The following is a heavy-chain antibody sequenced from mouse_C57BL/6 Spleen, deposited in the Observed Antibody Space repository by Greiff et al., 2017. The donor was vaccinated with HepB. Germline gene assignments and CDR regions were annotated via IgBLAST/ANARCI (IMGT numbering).Heavy chain of an antibody. V-gene: IGHV1-55*01. Sequence: VQLQQSGAELVKPGASVKMSCKASGYTFTSYWITWVKQRPGQGLEWIGDIYPGSGSTNYNEKFKSKATLTVDTSSSTAYMQLSSLTSEDSAVYYCARPHSYGSSWYYAMDYWGQGTSVTVSS. J-gene: IGHJ4*01. CDR2: IYPGSGST. CDR3: ARPHSYGSSWYYAMDY. D-gene: IGHD1-1*01. CDR1: GYTFTSYW.